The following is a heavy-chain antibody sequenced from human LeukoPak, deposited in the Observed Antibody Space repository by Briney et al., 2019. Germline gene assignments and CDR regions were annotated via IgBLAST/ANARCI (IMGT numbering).Heavy chain of an antibody. D-gene: IGHD6-13*01. J-gene: IGHJ4*02. CDR3: ATTLNVATAGYF. Sequence: PGGSLRLSCAASGFTFNSYWMSWVRLAPGKGLEWVANVQQEGSEKYYVDSVKGRFTISRDNAKNSVYLEMNSLRAEDTATYYCATTLNVATAGYFWGQGTLVTVSS. V-gene: IGHV3-7*01. CDR1: GFTFNSYW. CDR2: VQQEGSEK.